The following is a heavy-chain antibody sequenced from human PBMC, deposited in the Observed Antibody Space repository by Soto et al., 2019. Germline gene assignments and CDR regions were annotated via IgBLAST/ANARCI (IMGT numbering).Heavy chain of an antibody. D-gene: IGHD3-3*01. CDR3: ARGLYYDFWSGYYTRDPVGNSFDY. CDR2: INHSGST. Sequence: QVQLQQWGAGLLKPSETLSLTCAVYGGSFSGYYWSWIRQPPGKGLEWIGEINHSGSTNYNPSLKSRVTISVDTSKNQFSLKLSSVTAADTAVYYCARGLYYDFWSGYYTRDPVGNSFDYWGQGTLVTVSS. J-gene: IGHJ4*02. V-gene: IGHV4-34*01. CDR1: GGSFSGYY.